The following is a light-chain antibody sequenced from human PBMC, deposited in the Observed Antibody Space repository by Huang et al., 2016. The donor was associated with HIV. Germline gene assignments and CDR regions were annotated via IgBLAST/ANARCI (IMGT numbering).Light chain of an antibody. CDR2: AGS. Sequence: DIQMTQSPSPLSASVGDRVTITCRASESITSYLNWYQQKPGKAPRLLIHAGSSLHAGVPSSFSGGGSETEFTLTINSLQPEDFATYYCQQTYTSPFTFGPGTRVDLK. J-gene: IGKJ3*01. CDR1: ESITSY. V-gene: IGKV1-39*01. CDR3: QQTYTSPFT.